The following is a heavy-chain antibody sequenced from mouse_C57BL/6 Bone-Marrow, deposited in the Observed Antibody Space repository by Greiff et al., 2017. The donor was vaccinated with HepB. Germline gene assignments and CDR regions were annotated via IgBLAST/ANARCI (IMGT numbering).Heavy chain of an antibody. Sequence: VQVVESGAELARPGASVKLSCKASGYTFTSYGISWVKQRTGQGLEWIGEIYPRSGNTYYNEKFKGKATLTADKSSSTAYMELRSLTSDDSAVYFCARGGWSLLCDFGGQGTTLTVSA. D-gene: IGHD6-2*01. CDR1: GYTFTSYG. V-gene: IGHV1-81*01. CDR3: ARGGWSLLCDF. J-gene: IGHJ2*01. CDR2: IYPRSGNT.